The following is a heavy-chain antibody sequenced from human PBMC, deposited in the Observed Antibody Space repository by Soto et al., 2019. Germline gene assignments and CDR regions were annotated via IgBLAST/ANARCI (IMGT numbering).Heavy chain of an antibody. J-gene: IGHJ6*02. CDR1: GFTFSNDW. CDR3: ARERRSKGGMDV. CDR2: IISGGTRV. V-gene: IGHV3-74*01. Sequence: PGGSLRLSCAASGFTFSNDWMNWVRQGPGKGLEWVSRIISGGTRVTYADSVKGRFTIARDNAKNTLYLEMHSLTAEDTAVYYCARERRSKGGMDVWGQGTKVTVYS.